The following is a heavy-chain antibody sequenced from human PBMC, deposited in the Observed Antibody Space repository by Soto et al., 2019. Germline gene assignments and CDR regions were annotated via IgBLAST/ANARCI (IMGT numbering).Heavy chain of an antibody. J-gene: IGHJ4*02. CDR3: ARDIGFDYVN. D-gene: IGHD3-16*01. V-gene: IGHV3-7*01. CDR2: VKDDGSEI. CDR1: GFNVMSYW. Sequence: GGSLRLSCAVSGFNVMSYWMSWVRQAPGKGLEWVASVKDDGSEIYYLQSVRGRFSISRDSAGNALHLTMNYLSAEDTGVYFCARDIGFDYVNWGQGTLVTVSS.